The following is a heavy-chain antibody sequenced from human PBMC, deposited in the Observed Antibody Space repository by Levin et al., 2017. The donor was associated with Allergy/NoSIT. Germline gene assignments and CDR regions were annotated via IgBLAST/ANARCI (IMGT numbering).Heavy chain of an antibody. D-gene: IGHD2-2*01. J-gene: IGHJ5*02. V-gene: IGHV3-21*01. CDR2: ISSSSSYI. CDR3: ARDRVVVVPADMHWGWFDP. CDR1: GFTFSSYS. Sequence: GGSLRLSCAASGFTFSSYSMNWVRQAPGKGLEWVSSISSSSSYIYYADSVKGRFTISRDNAKNSLYLQMNSLRAEDTAVYYCARDRVVVVPADMHWGWFDPWGQGTLVTVSS.